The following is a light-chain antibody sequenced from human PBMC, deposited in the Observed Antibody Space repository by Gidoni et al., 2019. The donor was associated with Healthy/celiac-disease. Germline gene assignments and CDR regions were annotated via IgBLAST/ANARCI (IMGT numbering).Light chain of an antibody. CDR2: AAS. Sequence: DIQMTQSPSSLSASVGDRVTITCRASQSISSSLNWYQQIPGKAPKLLIYAASSLQSGVPSRFSGSGSGTDFTLTSSRLQPEDFATYYCQQSDSTPDTFGQGTKLEIK. V-gene: IGKV1-39*01. CDR3: QQSDSTPDT. J-gene: IGKJ2*01. CDR1: QSISSS.